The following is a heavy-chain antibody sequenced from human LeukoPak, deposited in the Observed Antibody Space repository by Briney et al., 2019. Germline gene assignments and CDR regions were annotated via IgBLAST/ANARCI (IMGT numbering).Heavy chain of an antibody. CDR3: ARDPSYYYDSSGEPYYFDY. CDR2: ISSSGSTI. CDR1: GFTFSSYE. D-gene: IGHD3-22*01. Sequence: GGSLRLSCAASGFTFSSYEMNWVRQAPGKGLEWVSYISSSGSTIYYADSVKGRFTISRDNSKNTLYLQMNSLRAEDTAVYYCARDPSYYYDSSGEPYYFDYWGQGTLVTVSS. V-gene: IGHV3-48*03. J-gene: IGHJ4*02.